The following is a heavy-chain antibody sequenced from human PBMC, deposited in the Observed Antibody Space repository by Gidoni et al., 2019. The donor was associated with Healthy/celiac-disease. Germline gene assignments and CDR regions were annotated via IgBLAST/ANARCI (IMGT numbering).Heavy chain of an antibody. CDR3: ARDLEYSSSSTAYYYYGMDV. D-gene: IGHD6-6*01. J-gene: IGHJ6*02. Sequence: QVQLVQSGAEVKKPGSSVKVSCKASGGTLSSYAIGWVRQAPGQGLEWMGRIIPILGIANYAQQFQGRVTITADKSTSTAYMELSSLRSEDTAVYYCARDLEYSSSSTAYYYYGMDVWGQGTTVTVSS. CDR2: IIPILGIA. CDR1: GGTLSSYA. V-gene: IGHV1-69*09.